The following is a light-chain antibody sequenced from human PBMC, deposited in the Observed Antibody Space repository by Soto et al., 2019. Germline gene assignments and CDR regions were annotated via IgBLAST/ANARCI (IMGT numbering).Light chain of an antibody. J-gene: IGKJ5*01. CDR3: HQLNNCTIT. V-gene: IGKV1-5*01. CDR1: QSISSW. Sequence: DIQMTQSPSTLSASVGDRVTITCRASQSISSWLAWYQQKPGKAPKLLIYDASSLESGVPSRFSGSGSGTEFTLTISSLQPDDFATYYCHQLNNCTITFGQGTRLEIK. CDR2: DAS.